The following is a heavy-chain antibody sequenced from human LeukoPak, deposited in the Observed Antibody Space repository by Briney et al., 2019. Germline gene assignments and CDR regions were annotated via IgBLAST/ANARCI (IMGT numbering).Heavy chain of an antibody. V-gene: IGHV4-34*01. D-gene: IGHD2-2*01. J-gene: IGHJ6*02. CDR1: GGSFSGYY. CDR3: ARGLASQDIVVVPAAMPGGGGYYYGMDV. CDR2: INHSGST. Sequence: SETLSLTCAVYGGSFSGYYWSWIRQPPGKGLEWIGEINHSGSTNYNPSLKSRVTISVDTSKNQFSLKLSSVTAADTAVYYCARGLASQDIVVVPAAMPGGGGYYYGMDVWGQGTTVTVSS.